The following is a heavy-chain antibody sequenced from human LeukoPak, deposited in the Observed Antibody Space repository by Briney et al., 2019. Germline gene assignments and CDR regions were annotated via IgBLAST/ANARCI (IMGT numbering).Heavy chain of an antibody. V-gene: IGHV4-39*07. CDR1: GGSISSYY. Sequence: SETLSLTCTVSGGSISSYYWSWIRRPPGKGLEWIGSIYYSGSTYYNPSLKSRVTISVDTSKNQFSLKLSSVTAADTAVYYCARDHYDSSGSYNAFDIWGQGTMVTVSS. CDR3: ARDHYDSSGSYNAFDI. J-gene: IGHJ3*02. CDR2: IYYSGST. D-gene: IGHD3-22*01.